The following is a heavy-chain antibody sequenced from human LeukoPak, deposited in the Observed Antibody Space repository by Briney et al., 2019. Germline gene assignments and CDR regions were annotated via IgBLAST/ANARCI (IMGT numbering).Heavy chain of an antibody. V-gene: IGHV7-4-1*02. CDR2: INTNTGNP. J-gene: IGHJ4*02. CDR3: AREGDSSGWYGYYFDY. CDR1: GYTFTSYA. Sequence: ASVKVSCKASGYTFTSYAMNWVRQAPGQGLEWMGWINTNTGNPTYAQGFTGRFVFSLDTSVSTAYLQISSLKAEDTAVYYCAREGDSSGWYGYYFDYWGQGTLVTVSS. D-gene: IGHD6-19*01.